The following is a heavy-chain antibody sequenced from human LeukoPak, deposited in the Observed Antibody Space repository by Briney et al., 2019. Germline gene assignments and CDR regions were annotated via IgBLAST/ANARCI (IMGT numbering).Heavy chain of an antibody. CDR2: IIPIFGTA. D-gene: IGHD5-12*01. CDR1: GGTFSSYA. V-gene: IGHV1-69*06. CDR3: ARGPIVATIKPRYYFDY. J-gene: IGHJ4*02. Sequence: SVKVSCKASGGTFSSYATSWVRQAPGQGLEWMGGIIPIFGTASYAQKFQGRVTITADKSTSTAYMELSSLRSEDTAVYYCARGPIVATIKPRYYFDYWGQGTLVTVSS.